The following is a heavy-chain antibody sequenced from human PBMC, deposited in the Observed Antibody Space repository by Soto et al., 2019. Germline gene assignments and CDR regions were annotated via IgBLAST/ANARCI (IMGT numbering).Heavy chain of an antibody. Sequence: QVQLQQWGAGLLKPSETLSLTCAVYGGSFSGYYWSWIRQPPGKGLEWIGEINHSGSTNYNPSLKRRVTISVDTSKNQFSLKLSSVTAADTAVYYCARVRPLRYSSSPALTAFDYWGQGTLVTVSS. D-gene: IGHD6-6*01. V-gene: IGHV4-34*01. J-gene: IGHJ4*02. CDR1: GGSFSGYY. CDR2: INHSGST. CDR3: ARVRPLRYSSSPALTAFDY.